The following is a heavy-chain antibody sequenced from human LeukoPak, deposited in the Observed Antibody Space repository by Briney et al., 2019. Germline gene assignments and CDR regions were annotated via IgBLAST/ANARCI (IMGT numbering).Heavy chain of an antibody. D-gene: IGHD6-6*01. J-gene: IGHJ4*02. Sequence: SETLSLTCTVSGGSISSYYWSWIRQPAGKGLEWIGRIYTSGSTNYNPSLKSRVTMSVDTSKSQFSLKLSSVPAAEPAVYYCAIAARSWEYFDYWGQGTLVTVSS. CDR1: GGSISSYY. CDR2: IYTSGST. CDR3: AIAARSWEYFDY. V-gene: IGHV4-4*07.